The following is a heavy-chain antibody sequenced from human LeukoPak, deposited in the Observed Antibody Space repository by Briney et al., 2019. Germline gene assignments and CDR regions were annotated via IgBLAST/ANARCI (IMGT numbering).Heavy chain of an antibody. V-gene: IGHV4-4*02. CDR1: GGSITSTNW. J-gene: IGHJ4*02. Sequence: SETLSLTCGVSGGSITSTNWWSWVRQPPGQGLEWNREISLTGRTNYNPSLIGRVIMSLDESRNQLSLTLTSVTAADTAMYYCTRESGPYCPFGYWGQGTLVVVPS. D-gene: IGHD1-26*01. CDR2: ISLTGRT. CDR3: TRESGPYCPFGY.